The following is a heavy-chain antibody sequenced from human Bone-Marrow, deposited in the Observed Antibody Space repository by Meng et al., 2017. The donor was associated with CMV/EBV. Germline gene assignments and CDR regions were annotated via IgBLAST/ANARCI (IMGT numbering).Heavy chain of an antibody. CDR1: GYTFTSYG. J-gene: IGHJ4*02. D-gene: IGHD6-19*01. Sequence: ASAKVSCKASGYTFTSYGISWVRQAPGQGLEWMGWISAYNGNTNYAQKLQGRVTMPTDTSTSTAYMELTSLRADDTAVYYCARGLGIAVAGPMPFDYWGQGTLVTVYS. CDR3: ARGLGIAVAGPMPFDY. CDR2: ISAYNGNT. V-gene: IGHV1-18*01.